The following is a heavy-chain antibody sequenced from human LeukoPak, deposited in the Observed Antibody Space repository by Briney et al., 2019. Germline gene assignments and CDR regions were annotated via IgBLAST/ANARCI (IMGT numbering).Heavy chain of an antibody. CDR3: ARGIYGDPVAFDS. V-gene: IGHV3-74*03. CDR2: LKSDGSTA. Sequence: GGTLRLSCAASGFTFSSFNMHWVRQAPGKGLVWVSRLKSDGSTAMYADSVQGRFTISRDNARNTVHLLMSSLTVEDTGVYYCARGIYGDPVAFDSGGQGALVTVS. D-gene: IGHD4-17*01. CDR1: GFTFSSFN. J-gene: IGHJ4*02.